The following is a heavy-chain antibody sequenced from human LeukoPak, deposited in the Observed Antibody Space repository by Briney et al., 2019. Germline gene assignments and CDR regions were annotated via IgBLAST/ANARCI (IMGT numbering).Heavy chain of an antibody. J-gene: IGHJ5*02. D-gene: IGHD5-12*01. Sequence: GGSLRLSCAASRFIFSNYYMSWIRQTPGKGLEWIANIGTDGSSENYADSAKGRFTISRDNARNSLFLQMSSLRVEDTAVYFCARAGTYSGYKVFDTWGQGTLVTV. V-gene: IGHV3-11*01. CDR1: RFIFSNYY. CDR2: IGTDGSSE. CDR3: ARAGTYSGYKVFDT.